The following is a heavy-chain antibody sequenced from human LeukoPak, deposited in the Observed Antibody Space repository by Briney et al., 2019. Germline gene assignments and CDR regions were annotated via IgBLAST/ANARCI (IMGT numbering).Heavy chain of an antibody. D-gene: IGHD3-3*01. CDR1: GGSFSGYY. V-gene: IGHV4-34*01. CDR3: ARSGRFLEWLGY. CDR2: INHSGST. J-gene: IGHJ4*02. Sequence: SETLSLTCAVYGGSFSGYYWSWIRQPPGKGLEWIGEINHSGSTNYNPSLKSRVTISVDTSKNQFSPKLSSVTAADTAVYYCARSGRFLEWLGYWGQGTLVTVSS.